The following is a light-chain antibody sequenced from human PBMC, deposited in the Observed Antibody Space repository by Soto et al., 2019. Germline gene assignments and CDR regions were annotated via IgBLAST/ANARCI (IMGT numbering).Light chain of an antibody. CDR1: SXXIGGYNY. J-gene: IGLJ1*01. V-gene: IGLV2-14*01. Sequence: QSVLTQPASVSGSPGQSITISCTGNSXXIGGYNYVSWYQQHPGKAPKLMIYDVSNRPSGVSNRFSGSKSGYTASLTISGLQAEDEADYYCSSYTSSSTYVFGTGTKVTVL. CDR3: SSYTSSSTYV. CDR2: DVS.